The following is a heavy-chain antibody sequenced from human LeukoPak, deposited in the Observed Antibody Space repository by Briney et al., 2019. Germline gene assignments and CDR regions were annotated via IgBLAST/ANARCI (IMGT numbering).Heavy chain of an antibody. J-gene: IGHJ4*02. Sequence: QSGGSLRLSCAASGFTFSSYGMHWVRQAPGKGLEWVAVISYDGSNKYYADSVKGRFTISRDNSKNTLYLQMNSLRAVDTAVYYCASQTSGYSGYSSHYWGQGTLVTVSS. D-gene: IGHD5-12*01. V-gene: IGHV3-30*03. CDR1: GFTFSSYG. CDR3: ASQTSGYSGYSSHY. CDR2: ISYDGSNK.